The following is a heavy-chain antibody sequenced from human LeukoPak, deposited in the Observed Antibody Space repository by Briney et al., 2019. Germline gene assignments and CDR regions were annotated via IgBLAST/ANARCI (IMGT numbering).Heavy chain of an antibody. CDR1: GFSFSSYG. CDR2: ISNDGSIT. Sequence: GGSLRLSCAASGFSFSSYGMHWVRQAPGKGLEWVAVISNDGSITKYGDSVKGRFTISRDNSKNTLYVQMNSLKTDDAAVYYCAKSKSPYPMDYIFDFWGQGTLVTVSS. J-gene: IGHJ4*02. D-gene: IGHD4-11*01. CDR3: AKSKSPYPMDYIFDF. V-gene: IGHV3-30*18.